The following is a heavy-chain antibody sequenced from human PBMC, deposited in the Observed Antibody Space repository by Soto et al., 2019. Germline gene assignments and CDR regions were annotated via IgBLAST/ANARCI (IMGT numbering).Heavy chain of an antibody. CDR2: IYHSGNT. CDR1: GDSISSGAW. Sequence: QVQLQESGPGLVKASETLSLTCAVSGDSISSGAWWSWVRQSPGMGLQWIGEIYHSGNTRNNPSLKSRVTMSVDKSNNQFSLNLMSVTAADTATYYCARDSRTGCSSTDCYMSWGRGILVTVSS. CDR3: ARDSRTGCSSTDCYMS. J-gene: IGHJ5*02. V-gene: IGHV4-4*02. D-gene: IGHD2-2*01.